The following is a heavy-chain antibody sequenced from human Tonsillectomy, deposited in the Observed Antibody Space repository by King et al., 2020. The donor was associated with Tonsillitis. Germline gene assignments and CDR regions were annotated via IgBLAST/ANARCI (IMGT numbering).Heavy chain of an antibody. CDR3: ARAAWSGYYHFDY. Sequence: QLVQSGAEVKKPGASVKVSCKASGFTFSNLAIHWVRQAPGQSLEWMGWINPGNGYAQYSQRFQVRVTFTRDTSVGTVYMQLSSLRSADTALYYFARAAWSGYYHFDYWGQGSLFTVAS. CDR2: INPGNGYA. J-gene: IGHJ4*02. V-gene: IGHV1-3*01. D-gene: IGHD3-3*01. CDR1: GFTFSNLA.